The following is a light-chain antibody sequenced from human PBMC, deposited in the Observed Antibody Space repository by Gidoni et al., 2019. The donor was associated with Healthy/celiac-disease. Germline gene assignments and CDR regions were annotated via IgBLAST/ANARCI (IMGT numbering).Light chain of an antibody. J-gene: IGLJ2*01. CDR2: QDS. V-gene: IGLV3-1*01. CDR1: KLGDKY. CDR3: QAWASSTVVV. Sequence: SYELTQPPSVTVSPGQTASITCSGDKLGDKYASWYQQKPVQSPVLVIYQDSKRPSGIPERFSGSNSGNTATLTICGTQVMDDADYYCQAWASSTVVVFGLGTKLTVL.